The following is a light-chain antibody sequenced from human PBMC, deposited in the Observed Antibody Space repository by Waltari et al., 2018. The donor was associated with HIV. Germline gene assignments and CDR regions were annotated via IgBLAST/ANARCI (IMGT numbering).Light chain of an antibody. CDR3: NSRDSSGNHLGV. Sequence: SSELTQDPAVSVALGQTVRITCQGDSLRSYYASWYQQKPGQATVLVIYGKNNRPSGIPDRFSGSSSGNTASLTIPGAQAEDEADYYCNSRDSSGNHLGVFGGGTKLTVL. J-gene: IGLJ3*02. CDR1: SLRSYY. V-gene: IGLV3-19*01. CDR2: GKN.